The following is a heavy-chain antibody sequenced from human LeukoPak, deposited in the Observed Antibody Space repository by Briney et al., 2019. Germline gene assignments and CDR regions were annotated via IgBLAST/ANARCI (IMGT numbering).Heavy chain of an antibody. D-gene: IGHD3/OR15-3a*01. Sequence: SETLSLTCTVSGGFISSGGYYWSWIRQHPGKGLEWIGYIYYSGSTYYNPSLKSRVTISVDTSKNQFSLKLSSVTAADTAVYYCARDRLPGLDYYYYGMDVWGQGTTVTVSS. CDR1: GGFISSGGYY. CDR3: ARDRLPGLDYYYYGMDV. J-gene: IGHJ6*02. CDR2: IYYSGST. V-gene: IGHV4-31*03.